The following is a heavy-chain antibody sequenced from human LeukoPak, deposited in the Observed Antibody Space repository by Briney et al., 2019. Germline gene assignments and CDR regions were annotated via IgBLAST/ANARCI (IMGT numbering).Heavy chain of an antibody. V-gene: IGHV3-30*02. CDR3: ANAVAGLGDFDY. CDR2: ISFDGSIQ. D-gene: IGHD6-19*01. CDR1: GFTFTSYG. J-gene: IGHJ4*02. Sequence: GGSLRLSCAASGFTFTSYGMHWVRQAPGKGLEWVSFISFDGSIQYYGVSVKGRFTISADNSKNTLFLHMNSLRTEDTAVYYCANAVAGLGDFDYWGQGTLVTVSS.